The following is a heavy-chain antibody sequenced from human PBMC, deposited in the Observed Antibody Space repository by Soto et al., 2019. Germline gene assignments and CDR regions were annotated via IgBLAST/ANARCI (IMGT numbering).Heavy chain of an antibody. CDR2: TFPIFDRG. CDR3: ARRNTSGYLRYFDS. D-gene: IGHD3-22*01. Sequence: SVKGSCQASGGTFSSYPITWVRQAPGQGLEWMGGTFPIFDRGNYAQKFQGRLTITTDKSTNTAYMELSSLRSEDTAVYYCARRNTSGYLRYFDSWGQGTLVTVS. J-gene: IGHJ4*02. CDR1: GGTFSSYP. V-gene: IGHV1-69*05.